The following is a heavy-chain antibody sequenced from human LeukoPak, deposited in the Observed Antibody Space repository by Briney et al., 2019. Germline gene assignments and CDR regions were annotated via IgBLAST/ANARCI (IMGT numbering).Heavy chain of an antibody. CDR3: ARDLGSAYGVPRWFDP. V-gene: IGHV4-4*07. D-gene: IGHD4-17*01. CDR2: IYTSGST. CDR1: GGSISGYY. J-gene: IGHJ5*02. Sequence: PSETLSLTCTVSGGSISGYYWNWIRQPAEKGLEWIGRIYTSGSTNYNPSLQSRVTMSVDTSKNQFSLKMSSVTAADTAVYYCARDLGSAYGVPRWFDPWGQGTLVTVSS.